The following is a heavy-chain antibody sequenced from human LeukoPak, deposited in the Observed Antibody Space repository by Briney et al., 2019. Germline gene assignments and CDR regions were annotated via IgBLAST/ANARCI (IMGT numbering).Heavy chain of an antibody. CDR1: GYTLTELS. D-gene: IGHD2-15*01. CDR2: FGPEDGET. Sequence: GASVKVSFKVSGYTLTELSMHWVRQAPGKGLEWMGGFGPEDGETIYAQKFQGRVTMTEDTSTDTAYMELSSLRSEDTAVYYCATVYCSGGSCYSRYDAFDIWGQGTMVTVSS. CDR3: ATVYCSGGSCYSRYDAFDI. V-gene: IGHV1-24*01. J-gene: IGHJ3*02.